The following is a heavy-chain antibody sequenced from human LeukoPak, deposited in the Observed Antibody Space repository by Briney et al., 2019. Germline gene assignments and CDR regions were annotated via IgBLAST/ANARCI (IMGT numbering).Heavy chain of an antibody. J-gene: IGHJ4*02. CDR1: GYSFTTYG. V-gene: IGHV1-18*01. CDR2: ITAYNGNT. CDR3: ARGVSNRWADF. Sequence: GASVKVSCKTSGYSFTTYGTNWVRQAPGQGLEWMGWITAYNGNTNYAHKFQGRFTMTTDTYTRTVYMELGGLKSNDTAVYYCARGVSNRWADFWGQGTLVTVSS. D-gene: IGHD2/OR15-2a*01.